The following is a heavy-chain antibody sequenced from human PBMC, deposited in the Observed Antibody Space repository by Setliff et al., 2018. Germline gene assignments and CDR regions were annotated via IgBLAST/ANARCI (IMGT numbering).Heavy chain of an antibody. Sequence: SETLSLTCTVSGGSISSYYWSWIRQPAGKGLEWIGRIYTSGSTNYNPSLKSRVTMSVDTSKNQFSLKLSSVTAADTAVYYCARGQRYCSGGSCYYYTDVWGKGTTVTVSS. CDR1: GGSISSYY. CDR2: IYTSGST. J-gene: IGHJ6*03. V-gene: IGHV4-4*07. CDR3: ARGQRYCSGGSCYYYTDV. D-gene: IGHD2-15*01.